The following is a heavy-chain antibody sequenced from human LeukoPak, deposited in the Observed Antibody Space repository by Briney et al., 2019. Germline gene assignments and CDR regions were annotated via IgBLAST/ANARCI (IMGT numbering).Heavy chain of an antibody. J-gene: IGHJ5*02. V-gene: IGHV4-59*01. D-gene: IGHD3-16*01. Sequence: PSETLSLTCTVSGGSISSYYWSWIRQPPGKGLEWIGYIYYSGGTNYNPSLKSRVTISVDTSKNQFSLKLSSVTAADTAVYYCAGGGPRGFDPWGQGTLVTVSS. CDR2: IYYSGGT. CDR1: GGSISSYY. CDR3: AGGGPRGFDP.